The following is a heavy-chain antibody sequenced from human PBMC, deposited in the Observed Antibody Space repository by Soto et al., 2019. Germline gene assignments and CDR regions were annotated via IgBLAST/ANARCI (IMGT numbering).Heavy chain of an antibody. Sequence: PGGPLILSCAASGFTFSSYDMHWVRQAPGKGLVWVSRINSDGSSTNYADSVRGRFTISRDNAKNTLYLQMSSLRAEDTAVYYCARRALRARASGMDVWGQGTTVTVSS. CDR1: GFTFSSYD. CDR2: INSDGSST. V-gene: IGHV3-74*01. D-gene: IGHD3-16*01. J-gene: IGHJ6*02. CDR3: ARRALRARASGMDV.